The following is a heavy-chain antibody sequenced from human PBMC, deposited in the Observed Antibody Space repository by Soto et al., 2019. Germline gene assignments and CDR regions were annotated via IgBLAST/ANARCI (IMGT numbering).Heavy chain of an antibody. Sequence: SETLSLTCPVSGDSLSNYYWSWIRQTPGKGLEWIGYIYYSGSTNYNPSLKSRVTISVDTSKNQFSLKLSSVTAADTAVYYCARHLWVGSSWYLGALDIWGQGTMVTVSS. CDR2: IYYSGST. CDR1: GDSLSNYY. CDR3: ARHLWVGSSWYLGALDI. D-gene: IGHD6-13*01. J-gene: IGHJ3*02. V-gene: IGHV4-59*08.